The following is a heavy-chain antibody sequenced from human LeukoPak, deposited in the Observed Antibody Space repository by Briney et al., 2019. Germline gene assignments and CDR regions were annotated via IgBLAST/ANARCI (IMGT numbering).Heavy chain of an antibody. V-gene: IGHV5-51*01. Sequence: GESLKISCKGSGYSFTSYWIGWVRQMPGKGLEWMGIIYPGDSDTRYSPSFQGQVTISADKSISTAYLQWSSLKASDTAMYYCARHVGYYGSGSYSLYYFDYWGQGTLVTVSS. J-gene: IGHJ4*02. CDR3: ARHVGYYGSGSYSLYYFDY. CDR1: GYSFTSYW. D-gene: IGHD3-10*01. CDR2: IYPGDSDT.